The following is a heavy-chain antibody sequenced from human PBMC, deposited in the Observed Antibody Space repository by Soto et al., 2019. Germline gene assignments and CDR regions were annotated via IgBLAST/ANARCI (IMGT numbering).Heavy chain of an antibody. J-gene: IGHJ6*02. CDR1: GFTFSSYA. CDR3: AKLGYSISSNDGMDV. V-gene: IGHV3-23*01. Sequence: VGSLRLSCAASGFTFSSYAMSWVRQAPGKGLEWVSLISGNSDRTNYADSVKGRFTISRDNSKNTLYLQMNSLRAEDTAVYYCAKLGYSISSNDGMDVWGQGTTVTVTS. D-gene: IGHD6-13*01. CDR2: ISGNSDRT.